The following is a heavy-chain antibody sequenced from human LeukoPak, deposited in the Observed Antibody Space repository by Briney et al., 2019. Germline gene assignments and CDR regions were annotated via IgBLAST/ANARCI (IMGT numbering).Heavy chain of an antibody. J-gene: IGHJ4*02. D-gene: IGHD3-22*01. CDR2: IYWDDDK. CDR1: GFSLSTSGVG. Sequence: SGPTLVNPTQTLTLTCTFSGFSLSTSGVGVGWIRQPPGKALEWLALIYWDDDKRYRPSLKSRLTITKDTSKNQVVLTMTNTDPVDTGTYYCARSPAYYYESSGYYHYWGQGTLVTVSS. CDR3: ARSPAYYYESSGYYHY. V-gene: IGHV2-5*02.